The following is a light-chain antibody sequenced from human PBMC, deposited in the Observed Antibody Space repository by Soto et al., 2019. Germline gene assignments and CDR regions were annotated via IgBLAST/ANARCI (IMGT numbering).Light chain of an antibody. Sequence: DIVMTPSPATLSAAPGERATLSCSVSQSVSSYLAWYQQKPGQAPRLLIYGASTRATGIPARFSGTGSGTEFTLRISSLQSEDSAVYDCQQYDTWPPISFGQGPRLQI. CDR3: QQYDTWPPIS. J-gene: IGKJ5*01. CDR1: QSVSSY. V-gene: IGKV3-15*01. CDR2: GAS.